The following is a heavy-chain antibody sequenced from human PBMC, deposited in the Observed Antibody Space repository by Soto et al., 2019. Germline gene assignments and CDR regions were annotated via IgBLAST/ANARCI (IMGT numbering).Heavy chain of an antibody. J-gene: IGHJ6*02. CDR3: ARLVWPQSYYYGMDV. Sequence: PSETLSLTCAVYGGSFSGYYWSWIRQPPGKGLEWIGEINHSGSTNYNPSLESRVTISVDTSKNQFSLKLSSVTAADTAVYYCARLVWPQSYYYGMDVWGQGTTVTVSS. V-gene: IGHV4-34*01. D-gene: IGHD2-8*01. CDR1: GGSFSGYY. CDR2: INHSGST.